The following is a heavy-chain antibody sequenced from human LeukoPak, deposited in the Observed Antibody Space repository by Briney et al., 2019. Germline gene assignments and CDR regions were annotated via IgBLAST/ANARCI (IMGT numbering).Heavy chain of an antibody. Sequence: ASVKVSCKASGYTFTSYGISWVRQAPGQGLEWMGWISAYNGNTNYAQKLQGRVTMTTDTSTSTAYMELRSLGSDDTAVYYCARGRYYYDSSGPLTYWGQGTLVTVSS. CDR2: ISAYNGNT. J-gene: IGHJ4*02. V-gene: IGHV1-18*01. D-gene: IGHD3-22*01. CDR3: ARGRYYYDSSGPLTY. CDR1: GYTFTSYG.